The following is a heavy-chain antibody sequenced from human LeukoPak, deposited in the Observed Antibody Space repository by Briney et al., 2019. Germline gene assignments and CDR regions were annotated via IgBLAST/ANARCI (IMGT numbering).Heavy chain of an antibody. J-gene: IGHJ5*02. Sequence: GGSLRLSCEASGFTVSSYYVSWVRQGPGKGLEWVSVMYTDGSTHYADSVKGRFTISRDNSKNTLYLQMNSLRVEDTAVYYCARDLSWSSDQWGQGTRVTVSS. V-gene: IGHV3-53*01. CDR2: MYTDGST. CDR3: ARDLSWSSDQ. D-gene: IGHD2-8*02. CDR1: GFTVSSYY.